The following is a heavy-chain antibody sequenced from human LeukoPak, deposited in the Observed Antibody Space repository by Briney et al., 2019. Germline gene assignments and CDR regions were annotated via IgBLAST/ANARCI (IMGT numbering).Heavy chain of an antibody. CDR1: GYTFTNYG. CDR2: ISAYNGNT. J-gene: IGHJ4*02. CDR3: ARVGSYCTSTSCFDY. D-gene: IGHD2-2*01. Sequence: GASVKVSCKASGYTFTNYGISWVRQAPGQGLEWMGWISAYNGNTNYAQKVQGRVTMTADTSTSAYTSAAYMELRSLTSDDTAVYYCARVGSYCTSTSCFDYWGQGTLVTVSS. V-gene: IGHV1-18*01.